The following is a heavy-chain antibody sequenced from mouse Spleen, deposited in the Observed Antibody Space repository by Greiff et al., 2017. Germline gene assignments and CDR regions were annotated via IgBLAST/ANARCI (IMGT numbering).Heavy chain of an antibody. V-gene: IGHV1-64*01. D-gene: IGHD2-3*01. Sequence: QVQLQQSGAELVKPGASVKLSCKASGYTFTSYWMHWVKQRPGQGLEWIGMIHPNSGSTNYNEKFKSKATLTVDKSSSTAYMQLSSLTSEDSAVYYCARSGGYYEVWYFDVWGAGTTVTVSS. CDR1: GYTFTSYW. CDR3: ARSGGYYEVWYFDV. CDR2: IHPNSGST. J-gene: IGHJ1*01.